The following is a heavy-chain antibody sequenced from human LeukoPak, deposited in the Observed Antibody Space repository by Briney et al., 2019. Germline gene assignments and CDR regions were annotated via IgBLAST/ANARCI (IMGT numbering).Heavy chain of an antibody. CDR2: IRNKANGGTT. V-gene: IGHV3-49*04. D-gene: IGHD3-22*01. CDR3: SRFYSSGWASGAFDI. J-gene: IGHJ3*02. CDR1: GFTFSDYA. Sequence: GGSLRLSCTTSGFTFSDYAVSWVRQAPGKGLEWIGFIRNKANGGTTEYAASVKGRFTISRDDSKTIAHLQMSGLKTEDTAVYYCSRFYSSGWASGAFDIWGQGTMVTVSS.